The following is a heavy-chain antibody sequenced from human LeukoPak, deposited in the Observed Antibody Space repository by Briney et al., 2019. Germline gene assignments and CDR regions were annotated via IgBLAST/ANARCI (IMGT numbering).Heavy chain of an antibody. D-gene: IGHD6-13*01. Sequence: PSETLSLTCAVYGGSFSGYYWSWIRQPPGKGLEWIGEINHSGSTNYNPSLKSRVTISVDTSKNQFSLKLSSVTAADTAVYYCARGYIAAAGTVVVGTEQSDYWGQGTLVTLSS. CDR3: ARGYIAAAGTVVVGTEQSDY. CDR2: INHSGST. J-gene: IGHJ4*02. V-gene: IGHV4-34*01. CDR1: GGSFSGYY.